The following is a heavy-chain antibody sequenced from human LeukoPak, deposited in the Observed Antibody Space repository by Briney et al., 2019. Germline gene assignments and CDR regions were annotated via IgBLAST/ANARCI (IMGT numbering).Heavy chain of an antibody. V-gene: IGHV3-23*01. D-gene: IGHD7-27*01. CDR3: AKDLGHI. CDR2: ISGSGGST. Sequence: PSETLSLTCAVSGGSISSSNWWNWVRQAPGKGLEWVSAISGSGGSTYYADSVKGRFTISRDNSKNTLYLQMNSLRAEDTAVYYCAKDLGHIWGQGTMVTVSS. CDR1: GGSISSSN. J-gene: IGHJ3*02.